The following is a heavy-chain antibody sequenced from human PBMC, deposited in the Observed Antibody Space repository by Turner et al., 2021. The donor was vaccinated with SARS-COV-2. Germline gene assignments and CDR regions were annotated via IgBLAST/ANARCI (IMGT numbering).Heavy chain of an antibody. V-gene: IGHV4-4*07. D-gene: IGHD6-13*01. CDR1: GGSISSYS. CDR3: AGGSWGAAAGQAGGGDYYGMDV. J-gene: IGHJ6*02. Sequence: QVQLQESGPGLVKPSETLSLTCTVSGGSISSYSWSWFRQSAGKGLEWIGRLHTRRTTPHNPSLKSRRTMSGDTSKNQFSLKLSSVTAADKAVYDLAGGSWGAAAGQAGGGDYYGMDVWGQGTTVTVSS. CDR2: LHTRRTT.